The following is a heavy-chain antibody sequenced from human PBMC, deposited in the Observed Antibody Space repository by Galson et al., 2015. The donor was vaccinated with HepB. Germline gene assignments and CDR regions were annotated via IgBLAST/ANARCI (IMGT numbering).Heavy chain of an antibody. J-gene: IGHJ4*02. CDR1: GFIFNIYG. D-gene: IGHD1-26*01. CDR3: AKVGGGSYPQPPDS. Sequence: SLRLSCAASGFIFNIYGMHWVRQAPGKGLEWVAVISYDGSNKYYADSVKGRFIISRDNSKNTLFLQMNSLRAEDTAVYYCAKVGGGSYPQPPDSWGQGTLVTVSS. V-gene: IGHV3-30*18. CDR2: ISYDGSNK.